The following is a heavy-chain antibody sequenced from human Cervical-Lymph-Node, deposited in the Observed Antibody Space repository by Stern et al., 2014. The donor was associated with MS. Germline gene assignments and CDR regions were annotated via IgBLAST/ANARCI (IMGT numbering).Heavy chain of an antibody. V-gene: IGHV1-46*03. D-gene: IGHD3-16*01. J-gene: IGHJ4*02. CDR3: ARDDGGRWEQMGEIDV. Sequence: QVQLVQSGAEVKKPGASVKVSCKASGYTFSNYYMHWVRQAAGQGLEWMGIIKAGVGTTSYAQKFQGTLTVTRDPSTSTVYMELTSLRSEDTGTYYCARDDGGRWEQMGEIDVWGQGTLLTVSS. CDR1: GYTFSNYY. CDR2: IKAGVGTT.